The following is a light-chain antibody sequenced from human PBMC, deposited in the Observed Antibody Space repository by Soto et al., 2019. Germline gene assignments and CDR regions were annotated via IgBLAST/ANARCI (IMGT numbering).Light chain of an antibody. V-gene: IGKV3D-15*01. Sequence: EIVMTQSPATLSVSPGERATLSCRASQDVNIYLAWYQQKPGQAPRLLISGASTRATGIPARFSGSGSGTEFTLTISSLQSEDFAVYYCPQYNNWPLTFGGGTNVEIK. CDR2: GAS. J-gene: IGKJ4*01. CDR3: PQYNNWPLT. CDR1: QDVNIY.